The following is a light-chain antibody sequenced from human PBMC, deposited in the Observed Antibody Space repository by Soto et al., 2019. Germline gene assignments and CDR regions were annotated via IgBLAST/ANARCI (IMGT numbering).Light chain of an antibody. V-gene: IGLV2-14*03. CDR1: SSDVGGSDY. J-gene: IGLJ1*01. Sequence: QSALTQPASVSGSPGQSITVSCTGSSSDVGGSDYISWYQQHPGKATRLIIYGVSDRPSGVSSRFAGSKSGNTASRTISGLQPEDEAHYYCSSYKRGPLYVFGTGTKLTVL. CDR3: SSYKRGPLYV. CDR2: GVS.